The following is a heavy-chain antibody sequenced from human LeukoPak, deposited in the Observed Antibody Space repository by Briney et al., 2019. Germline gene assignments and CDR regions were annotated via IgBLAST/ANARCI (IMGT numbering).Heavy chain of an antibody. D-gene: IGHD2-21*01. J-gene: IGHJ4*02. CDR2: IYYSGGT. V-gene: IGHV4-59*12. CDR3: ARSLKESGYGGDFDY. CDR1: GDSFNYYF. Sequence: PSETLSLTCTVSGDSFNYYFYSWIRQPPGKGLEWIGHIYYSGGTNYNPSFKSRVIMSVDTSKNQFSLKLSSVTAADTAVYYRARSLKESGYGGDFDYWGQGTLVTVSS.